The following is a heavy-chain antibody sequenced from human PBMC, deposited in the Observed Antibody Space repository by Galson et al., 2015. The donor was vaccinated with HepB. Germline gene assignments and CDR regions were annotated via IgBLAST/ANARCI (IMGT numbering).Heavy chain of an antibody. D-gene: IGHD1-26*01. CDR1: GFTFRSYV. J-gene: IGHJ4*02. CDR2: ISGSGGST. Sequence: SLRLSCADSGFTFRSYVMNWVRQAPGKGLEWVSIISGSGGSTNYADSVKGRFTITRDNSGNTLYLQMDSLRAEDTAVYYCAKDLGSSVGAMSYWGQGILVTVSP. V-gene: IGHV3-23*01. CDR3: AKDLGSSVGAMSY.